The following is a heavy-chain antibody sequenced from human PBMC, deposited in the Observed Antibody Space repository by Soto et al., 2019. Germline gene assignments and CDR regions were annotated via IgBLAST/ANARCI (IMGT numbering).Heavy chain of an antibody. CDR2: IYPGDSDT. Sequence: PGESLKISCKGSGYSFTSYWIGWVRQMPGKGLEWMGIIYPGDSDTRYSPSFQDQVTISADKSISTAYLQWSSLKASDTAMYYCARVGYCSSTSCYPFDYWGQGTLVTVSS. CDR1: GYSFTSYW. CDR3: ARVGYCSSTSCYPFDY. J-gene: IGHJ4*02. D-gene: IGHD2-2*01. V-gene: IGHV5-51*01.